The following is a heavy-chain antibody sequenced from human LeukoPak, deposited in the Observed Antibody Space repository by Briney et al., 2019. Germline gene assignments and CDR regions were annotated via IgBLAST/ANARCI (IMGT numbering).Heavy chain of an antibody. CDR2: IYYSGST. J-gene: IGHJ4*02. Sequence: SETLSLTCTVSGGSISSSSYYWGWIRQPPGKGLEWIGSIYYSGSTYYNPSLKSRVTISVDTSKNQFSLNLYSVTAADTAVYFCARAPAGVRGGVFDYWGQGTLVTVSS. D-gene: IGHD3-10*01. CDR3: ARAPAGVRGGVFDY. V-gene: IGHV4-39*07. CDR1: GGSISSSSYY.